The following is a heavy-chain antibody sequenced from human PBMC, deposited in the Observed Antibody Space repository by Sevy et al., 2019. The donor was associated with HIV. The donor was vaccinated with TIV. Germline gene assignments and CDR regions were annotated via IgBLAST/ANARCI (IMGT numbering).Heavy chain of an antibody. Sequence: GGSLRLSCAASGFTFSSYAMSWVRQAPGKGLEWVSVISGSGGSTYYADSVKGRFTISGDNSKNTLYLQMNSLRAEDTAVYYCAKDLVPVGVLGAFDIWGQGTMVTVSS. CDR1: GFTFSSYA. CDR3: AKDLVPVGVLGAFDI. D-gene: IGHD1-26*01. J-gene: IGHJ3*02. V-gene: IGHV3-23*01. CDR2: ISGSGGST.